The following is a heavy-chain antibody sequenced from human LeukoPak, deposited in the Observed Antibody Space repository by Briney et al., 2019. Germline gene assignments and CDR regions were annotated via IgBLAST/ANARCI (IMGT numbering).Heavy chain of an antibody. Sequence: GGSLRLSCAASGFTFSSYWMSWVRQAPGKGLEWVANIKQDGSEKYYLDSVKGRFTISRDNAENSLYLQMNSLRAEDTAVYYCATEASSGLEDWGQGILVTVSS. CDR2: IKQDGSEK. CDR3: ATEASSGLED. D-gene: IGHD6-19*01. J-gene: IGHJ4*02. V-gene: IGHV3-7*01. CDR1: GFTFSSYW.